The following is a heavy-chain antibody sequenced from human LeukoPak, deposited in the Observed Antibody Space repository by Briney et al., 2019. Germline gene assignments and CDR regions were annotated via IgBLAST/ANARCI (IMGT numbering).Heavy chain of an antibody. J-gene: IGHJ4*02. Sequence: PSETLSLTCTVSGYSISSGYYWGWIRQPPGKGLEWIGSIYHSGSTYYNPSLKSRVTISVDTSKNQFSLKLSSVTAADTAVYYCAREFLGVMVRGELDYWGQGTLVTVSS. CDR1: GYSISSGYY. CDR2: IYHSGST. D-gene: IGHD3-10*01. CDR3: AREFLGVMVRGELDY. V-gene: IGHV4-38-2*02.